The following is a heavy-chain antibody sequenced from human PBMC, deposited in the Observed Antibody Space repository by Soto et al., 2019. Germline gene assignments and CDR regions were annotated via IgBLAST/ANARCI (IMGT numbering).Heavy chain of an antibody. CDR1: GYTFTSYG. D-gene: IGHD2-2*01. CDR3: AREKYCSSTSCPTPYYYYYGMDV. Sequence: ASVKVSCKASGYTFTSYGISWVRRAHGQGLEWMGWISAYNGNTNYAQKLQGRVTMTTDTSTSTAYMELRSLRSDDTAVYYCAREKYCSSTSCPTPYYYYYGMDVWGQGTTVTVSS. V-gene: IGHV1-18*01. CDR2: ISAYNGNT. J-gene: IGHJ6*02.